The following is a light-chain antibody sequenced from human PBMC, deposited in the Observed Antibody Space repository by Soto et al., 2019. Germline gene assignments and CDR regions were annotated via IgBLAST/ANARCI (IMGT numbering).Light chain of an antibody. CDR3: CSYAGTSTFV. Sequence: QSVLTQPASVSGSPGQSITISSTGTSIDVGSYNLFSWYQHHPGKAPKFMIYEVSKRPSGVSNRFSGSKSDNTASLTISGLQAEDEADYYCCSYAGTSTFVFGSGTKVTV. CDR2: EVS. J-gene: IGLJ1*01. V-gene: IGLV2-23*02. CDR1: SIDVGSYNL.